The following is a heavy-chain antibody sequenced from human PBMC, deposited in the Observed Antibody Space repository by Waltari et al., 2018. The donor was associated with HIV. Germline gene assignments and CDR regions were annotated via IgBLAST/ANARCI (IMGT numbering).Heavy chain of an antibody. D-gene: IGHD4-17*01. CDR2: ISWNSGTI. Sequence: EVQLVESGGGLVQPVRSLRLSCAASGFFFHDYAMQWVRQAPGKGLEWVSGISWNSGTIYYADSVRCRFTIARDNAKNSLYLQMNSLRAEDTAVYYCAKGGTVTTDYFNYWGQGTLVTVSS. CDR3: AKGGTVTTDYFNY. J-gene: IGHJ4*02. CDR1: GFFFHDYA. V-gene: IGHV3-9*01.